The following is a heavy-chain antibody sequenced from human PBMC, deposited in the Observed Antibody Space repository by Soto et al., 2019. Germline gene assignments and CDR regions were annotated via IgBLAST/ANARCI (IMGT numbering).Heavy chain of an antibody. CDR1: GFSVSTKD. D-gene: IGHD2-15*01. CDR2: IQSVGST. J-gene: IGHJ6*04. V-gene: IGHV3-66*01. Sequence: EVQLVKSGGVLVQPGGSLRPSCAASGFSVSTKDMSWVRQAPGKGLEWLSLIQSVGSTDYADSVKVRFTISRDNSETKLFLQMSSLRVEDTTVYYGTREDVECSGGICYGVPMDLWGKGTTVTVSA. CDR3: TREDVECSGGICYGVPMDL.